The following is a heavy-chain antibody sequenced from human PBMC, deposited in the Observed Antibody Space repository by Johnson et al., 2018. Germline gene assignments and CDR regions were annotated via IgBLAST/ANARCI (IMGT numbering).Heavy chain of an antibody. CDR3: ARGWVGSAAGTLGVDAFDI. CDR2: INPSGGST. Sequence: QVQLVQSGAEVKKPGASVKVSCKASGYTFTSYYMHWVRQAPGQGLEWMGIINPSGGSTSYAQKFQGRVTMTRDTSTSTVYMELSSLRSEDTAVYYCARGWVGSAAGTLGVDAFDIWGQGTMVTVSS. CDR1: GYTFTSYY. D-gene: IGHD6-13*01. V-gene: IGHV1-46*01. J-gene: IGHJ3*02.